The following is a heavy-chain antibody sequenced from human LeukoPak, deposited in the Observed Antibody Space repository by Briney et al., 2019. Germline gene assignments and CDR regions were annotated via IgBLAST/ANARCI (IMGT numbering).Heavy chain of an antibody. J-gene: IGHJ5*02. CDR1: GFTFSSYW. CDR3: AREAAAADNWFDP. V-gene: IGHV3-74*01. Sequence: GGSLRLSCAASGFTFSSYWMHWVRQAPGKGLVWVSRINSDGSSTSYADSVKGRFTISRDNAKNTLYLQMNSLRAEDTAVYYCAREAAAADNWFDPWGQGTLVTVSS. CDR2: INSDGSST. D-gene: IGHD6-13*01.